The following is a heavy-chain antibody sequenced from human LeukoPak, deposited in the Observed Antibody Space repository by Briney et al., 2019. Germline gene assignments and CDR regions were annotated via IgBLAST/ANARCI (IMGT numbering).Heavy chain of an antibody. Sequence: GGSLRLSCAASGFTLSSYAMSWVRQAPGKGLEWVSAISGSGGSTYYADSVKGRFTVSRDNSKNTLYLQMKGLRAEDTAVYYCVKDSVVVAGLVNYFDYWGQGTLVTVSS. V-gene: IGHV3-23*01. CDR1: GFTLSSYA. CDR3: VKDSVVVAGLVNYFDY. D-gene: IGHD6-19*01. CDR2: ISGSGGST. J-gene: IGHJ4*02.